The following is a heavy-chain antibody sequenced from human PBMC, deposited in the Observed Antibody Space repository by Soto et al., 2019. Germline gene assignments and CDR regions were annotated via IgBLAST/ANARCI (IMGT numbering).Heavy chain of an antibody. CDR1: GFSLTSSGVG. CDR2: VYWNDDQ. D-gene: IGHD2-21*01. Sequence: QITLKESGPTLVKPTQTLTLTCTFSGFSLTSSGVGVGWIRQSPGKALEWLAVVYWNDDQYYRPSLKSRLTITKDTSKNQLNLTLTNMDPVDTATYYCAHRRADFPICWFDPWDQGTQVTVSS. CDR3: AHRRADFPICWFDP. V-gene: IGHV2-5*01. J-gene: IGHJ5*02.